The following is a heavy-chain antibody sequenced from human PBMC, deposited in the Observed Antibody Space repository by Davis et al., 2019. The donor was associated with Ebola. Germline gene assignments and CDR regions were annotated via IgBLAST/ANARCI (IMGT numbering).Heavy chain of an antibody. Sequence: GGSLRLSCAASGFVFRNYVMSWVRQAPGKGLEWVSTLGTSADTYYADSVKGRFTISRDNSKNTLYLQMNGLRVEDTAIYYCAKDTSNIWFDIWGQGTVVTVSS. V-gene: IGHV3-23*01. J-gene: IGHJ3*02. CDR3: AKDTSNIWFDI. D-gene: IGHD1-26*01. CDR2: LGTSADT. CDR1: GFVFRNYV.